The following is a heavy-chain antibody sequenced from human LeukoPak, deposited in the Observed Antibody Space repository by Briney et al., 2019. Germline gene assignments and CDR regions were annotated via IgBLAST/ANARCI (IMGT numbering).Heavy chain of an antibody. J-gene: IGHJ4*02. CDR1: GGSISSGGYS. Sequence: SETLSLTCAVSGGSISSGGYSWSWIRQPPGEGLEWIGYIYHSGSTYYNPSLKSRVTISVDRSKNQFSLKLSSVTAADTAVYYCARVQYWGFLDYWGQGTLVTVSS. V-gene: IGHV4-30-2*01. CDR2: IYHSGST. CDR3: ARVQYWGFLDY. D-gene: IGHD7-27*01.